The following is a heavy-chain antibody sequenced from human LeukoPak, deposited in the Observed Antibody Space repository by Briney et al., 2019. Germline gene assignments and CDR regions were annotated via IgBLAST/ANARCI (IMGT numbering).Heavy chain of an antibody. CDR2: IYYSGST. D-gene: IGHD3-3*01. J-gene: IGHJ3*02. Sequence: QASETLSLTCTVSGGSISSGDYYWSWIRQPPGKGLEWIGYIYYSGSTYYNPSLKSRVTISVDTSKNQFSLKLSSVTAADTAVYYCARGGYDFWSGYSGAAAFDIWGQGTMVTVSS. CDR3: ARGGYDFWSGYSGAAAFDI. CDR1: GGSISSGDYY. V-gene: IGHV4-30-4*08.